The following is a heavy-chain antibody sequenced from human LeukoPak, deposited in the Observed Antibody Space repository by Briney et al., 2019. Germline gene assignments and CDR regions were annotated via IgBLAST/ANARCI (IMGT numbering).Heavy chain of an antibody. CDR1: GFTFMSYA. CDR2: IRGGGGST. Sequence: GGSLRLSCAASGFTFMSYAMSWGRQARGKGLEGVSTIRGGGGSTYYAGSVKGRFNISRDKSNNTLYLQITSLRADDTAVYYCAKESGYGEPNSSFDLWGRGTLVTVSS. V-gene: IGHV3-23*01. J-gene: IGHJ2*01. CDR3: AKESGYGEPNSSFDL. D-gene: IGHD5-12*01.